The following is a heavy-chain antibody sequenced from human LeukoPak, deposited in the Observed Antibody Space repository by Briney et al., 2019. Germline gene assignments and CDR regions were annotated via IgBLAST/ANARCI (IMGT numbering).Heavy chain of an antibody. CDR2: ISAYNGNT. V-gene: IGHV1-18*01. J-gene: IGHJ3*02. D-gene: IGHD3-9*01. Sequence: GASVKVSCKASGYTFTSYGISWVRQAPGQGLEWMGWISAYNGNTNYAQKLQGRVTMTTDTSTSTAYMELRSLRSDDTAVYYCARVPPDYDILTGYYNGHDAFDIWGQGTMVTVSS. CDR3: ARVPPDYDILTGYYNGHDAFDI. CDR1: GYTFTSYG.